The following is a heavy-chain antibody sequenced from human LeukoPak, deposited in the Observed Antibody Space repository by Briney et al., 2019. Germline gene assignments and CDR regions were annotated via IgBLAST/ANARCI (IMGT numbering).Heavy chain of an antibody. D-gene: IGHD5-12*01. CDR1: GFTFSSYA. Sequence: GGSLSLSCVASGFTFSSYAMSWVRQAPGKGLEWVSASGSGGSTYYADSVKGRFTISRDNSKNTLYLQMNSLRAEDTAVYYCAEYSGYDSGLGYWGQGTLVTVSS. CDR3: AEYSGYDSGLGY. J-gene: IGHJ4*02. V-gene: IGHV3-23*01. CDR2: SGSGGST.